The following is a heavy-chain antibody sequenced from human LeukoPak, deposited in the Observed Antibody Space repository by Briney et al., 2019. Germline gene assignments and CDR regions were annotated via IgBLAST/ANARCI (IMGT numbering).Heavy chain of an antibody. J-gene: IGHJ4*02. CDR2: IYYSGST. D-gene: IGHD3-22*01. CDR3: ARDRRDYYDSSGYQYYFDY. V-gene: IGHV4-59*01. CDR1: GGSISNYY. Sequence: SETLSLTCIVSGGSISNYYWSWIRQPPGKGLEGSGDIYYSGSTNYNPSLKSGGTISVETSKKQFSLKLRSVTAADTAVYYCARDRRDYYDSSGYQYYFDYWGQGTLVTVSS.